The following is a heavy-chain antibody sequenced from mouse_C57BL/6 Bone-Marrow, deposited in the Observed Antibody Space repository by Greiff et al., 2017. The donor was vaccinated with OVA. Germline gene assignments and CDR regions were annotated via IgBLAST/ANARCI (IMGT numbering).Heavy chain of an antibody. CDR1: GYTFTDYY. CDR2: INPYNGGT. V-gene: IGHV1-19*01. CDR3: APSNYNWYFDV. Sequence: EVQLQQSGPVLVKPGASVKMSCKASGYTFTDYYMHWVKQSHGKSLEWIGVINPYNGGTSYNQKFKGKATLTVDKSSSTAYMELNSLTSEDSAVYYCAPSNYNWYFDVWGTGTTVTVSS. J-gene: IGHJ1*03. D-gene: IGHD2-5*01.